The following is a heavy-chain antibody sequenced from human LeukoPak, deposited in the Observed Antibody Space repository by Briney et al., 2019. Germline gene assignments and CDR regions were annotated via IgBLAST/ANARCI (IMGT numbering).Heavy chain of an antibody. CDR3: ASSGTGRWYFDL. Sequence: PSETLSLTCAVSGGSISSSNWWSWVRPPPGKGLEWIGEIYHSGSTNYNPSLKSRVTISVDKSKNQFSLKLSSVTAADTAVYYCASSGTGRWYFDLWGRGTLVTVSS. CDR1: GGSISSSNW. D-gene: IGHD1-26*01. V-gene: IGHV4-4*02. J-gene: IGHJ2*01. CDR2: IYHSGST.